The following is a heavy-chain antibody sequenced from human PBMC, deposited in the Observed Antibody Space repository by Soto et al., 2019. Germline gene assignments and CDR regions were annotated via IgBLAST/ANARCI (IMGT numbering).Heavy chain of an antibody. CDR1: GFSFSTYW. J-gene: IGHJ4*02. Sequence: PGGSLRLSCVASGFSFSTYWMSWVRQAPGKGLEWVGFIRSKAYGGTTEYAASVKGRFTISRDDSKSIAYLQMNSLKTEDTAVYYCTRNPWGLDEVYYFDYWGQGTLVTAPQ. D-gene: IGHD3-16*01. CDR3: TRNPWGLDEVYYFDY. CDR2: IRSKAYGGTT. V-gene: IGHV3-49*04.